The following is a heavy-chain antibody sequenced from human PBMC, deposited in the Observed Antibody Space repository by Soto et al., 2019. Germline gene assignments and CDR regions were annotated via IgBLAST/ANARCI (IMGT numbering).Heavy chain of an antibody. CDR1: GGSISSYY. V-gene: IGHV4-59*08. Sequence: SETLSLTCTVSGGSISSYYWSWIRQPPGKGLEWIGYIYYSGSTNYNPSLKSRVTISVDTSKNQFSLKLSSVTAADTAVYYCAREGMNDEFDYWGQGTLVTVSS. CDR3: AREGMNDEFDY. D-gene: IGHD1-1*01. J-gene: IGHJ4*02. CDR2: IYYSGST.